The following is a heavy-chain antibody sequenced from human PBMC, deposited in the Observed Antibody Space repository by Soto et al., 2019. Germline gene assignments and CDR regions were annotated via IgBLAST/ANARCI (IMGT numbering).Heavy chain of an antibody. D-gene: IGHD3-3*01. CDR1: GFSLTTSGVG. J-gene: IGHJ4*02. V-gene: IGHV2-5*02. CDR2: LYWDDDK. Sequence: QITLNESGPTQVNPRQTLTLTCTFSGFSLTTSGVGVGWIRQSPGKAPEWLALLYWDDDKRYSPSLKSRLTITKDTSKNQVGLTMADLDPADTATYYCAHRVLRTVFGLVTTTAIYFDFWGQGTPVAVSS. CDR3: AHRVLRTVFGLVTTTAIYFDF.